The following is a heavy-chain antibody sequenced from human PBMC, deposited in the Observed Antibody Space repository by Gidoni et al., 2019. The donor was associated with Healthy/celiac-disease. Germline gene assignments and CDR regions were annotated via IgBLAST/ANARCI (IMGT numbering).Heavy chain of an antibody. J-gene: IGHJ4*02. V-gene: IGHV3-48*01. CDR1: GFTFRSYS. Sequence: EVQLVESGGGLVQPGGSLRLSCAASGFTFRSYSMNWVRQAPGKELEWVSYISSSSSTIYYADSVKGRFTISRDNAKNSLYLQMNSLRAEDTAVYYCAREVGGGYGDYPLDYWGQGTLVTVSS. CDR3: AREVGGGYGDYPLDY. D-gene: IGHD4-17*01. CDR2: ISSSSSTI.